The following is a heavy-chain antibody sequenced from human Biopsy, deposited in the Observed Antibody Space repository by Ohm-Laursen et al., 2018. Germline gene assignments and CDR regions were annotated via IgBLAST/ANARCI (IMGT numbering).Heavy chain of an antibody. CDR1: GGSISSRNHY. CDR3: ARHSLDDFWSGAHYYFDY. Sequence: GTLSLTCSVPGGSISSRNHYWGWLRQPPGKGLEWIGHVYYSGSTFYNSSLESRVTVSVDTSKNQFHLRLTSMSASDTAVYYCARHSLDDFWSGAHYYFDYWGLGTLVTVSS. D-gene: IGHD3-3*01. V-gene: IGHV4-39*01. CDR2: VYYSGST. J-gene: IGHJ4*02.